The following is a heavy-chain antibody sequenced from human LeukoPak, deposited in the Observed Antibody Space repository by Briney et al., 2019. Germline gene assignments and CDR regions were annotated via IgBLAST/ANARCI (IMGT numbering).Heavy chain of an antibody. CDR3: ASCSSSENYGMDV. CDR1: GGTFSSYA. J-gene: IGHJ6*02. Sequence: SVKVSCKASGGTFSSYAISWVRQAPGQGLEWMRGIIPIFGTANYAQKFQGRVTITADESTSTAYMELSSLRSEDTAVYYCASCSSSENYGMDVWGQGTTVTVSS. V-gene: IGHV1-69*13. CDR2: IIPIFGTA. D-gene: IGHD2-15*01.